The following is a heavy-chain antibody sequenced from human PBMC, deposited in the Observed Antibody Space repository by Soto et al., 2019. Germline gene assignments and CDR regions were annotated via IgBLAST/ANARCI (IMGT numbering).Heavy chain of an antibody. V-gene: IGHV3-30-3*01. CDR3: AREMIPMIMGGMSAMDV. D-gene: IGHD3-22*01. Sequence: QVQLVESGGGVVQPERSLRLSCAASEFTFSTYVMHWVRQAPGKGLEWVALISFDGGDKYYADSVKGRFTISRDNSKNTLFLQMNRLRPEDTAVYYCAREMIPMIMGGMSAMDVWGRGTTVTVSS. CDR2: ISFDGGDK. J-gene: IGHJ6*02. CDR1: EFTFSTYV.